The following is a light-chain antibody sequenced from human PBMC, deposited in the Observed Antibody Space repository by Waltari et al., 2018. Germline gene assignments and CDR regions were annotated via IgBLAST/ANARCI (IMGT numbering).Light chain of an antibody. Sequence: QSALTQPASVSGSPGQTITISCTGSSGDIGSFDFVSWYHQHPGRAPKLIIYEVTKRPSGVSNRFSASKSGNTASLTISGLQAEDEADYHCCSYAGSSTYSYVFGPGTKVSVL. V-gene: IGLV2-23*02. J-gene: IGLJ1*01. CDR2: EVT. CDR3: CSYAGSSTYSYV. CDR1: SGDIGSFDF.